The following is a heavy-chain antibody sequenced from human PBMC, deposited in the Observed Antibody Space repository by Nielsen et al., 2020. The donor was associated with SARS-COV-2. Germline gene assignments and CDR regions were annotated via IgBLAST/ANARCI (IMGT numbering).Heavy chain of an antibody. CDR3: ARVRTTGTTLSWFDP. D-gene: IGHD1-1*01. J-gene: IGHJ5*02. CDR1: GYTFTSYY. Sequence: ASVKVSCKASGYTFTSYYMHWARQAPGQGLEWMGIINPSGGSTSYAQKFQGRVTMTRDTSTSTVYMELSSLRSEDTAVYYCARVRTTGTTLSWFDPWGQGTLVTVSS. V-gene: IGHV1-46*01. CDR2: INPSGGST.